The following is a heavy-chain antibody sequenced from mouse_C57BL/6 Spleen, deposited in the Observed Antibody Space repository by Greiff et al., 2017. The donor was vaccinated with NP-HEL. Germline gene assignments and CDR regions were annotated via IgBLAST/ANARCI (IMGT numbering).Heavy chain of an antibody. CDR1: GYAFSSSW. Sequence: VQLQQSGPELVKPGASVKISCKASGYAFSSSWMNWVKQRPGKGLEWIGRIYPGDGDTNYNGKFKGKATLTADKSSSTAYMQLSSLTSEDSAVYFCARYYDGYDDYFDYWGQGTTLTVSS. CDR2: IYPGDGDT. CDR3: ARYYDGYDDYFDY. J-gene: IGHJ2*01. D-gene: IGHD2-3*01. V-gene: IGHV1-82*01.